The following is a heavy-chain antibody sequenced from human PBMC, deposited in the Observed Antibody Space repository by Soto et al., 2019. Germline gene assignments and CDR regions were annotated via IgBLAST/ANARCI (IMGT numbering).Heavy chain of an antibody. D-gene: IGHD6-19*01. CDR3: ACAWYGYTQGALDF. CDR1: GGTFSSYA. V-gene: IGHV1-69*13. CDR2: IIPIFGTA. Sequence: SVKVSCKASGGTFSSYAISWVRQAPGQGLEWMGGIIPIFGTANYAQKFQGRVTITADESTSTAYMELSSLRSEDTAVYYCACAWYGYTQGALDFWGQGTLVPVSS. J-gene: IGHJ4*02.